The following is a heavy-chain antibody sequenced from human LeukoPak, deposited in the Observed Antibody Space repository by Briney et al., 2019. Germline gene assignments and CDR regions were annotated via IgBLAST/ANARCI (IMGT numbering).Heavy chain of an antibody. D-gene: IGHD3-10*01. J-gene: IGHJ6*02. CDR2: ISGSGGST. V-gene: IGHV3-23*01. CDR3: ARGRAVIISDYYYGMDV. Sequence: GGSLRLSCAASGFTFSSYAMSWVRQAPGKGLEWVSAISGSGGSTYYADSVKGRFTISRDNSKNTLYLQMNSLRAGDTAVYYCARGRAVIISDYYYGMDVWGQGTTVTVSS. CDR1: GFTFSSYA.